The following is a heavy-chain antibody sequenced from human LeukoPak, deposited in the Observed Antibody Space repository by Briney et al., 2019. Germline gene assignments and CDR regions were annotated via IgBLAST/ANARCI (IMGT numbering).Heavy chain of an antibody. CDR3: ARDMGASFGVPTTYYFDY. J-gene: IGHJ4*02. CDR2: ISYDGSNK. CDR1: GFTFSSYA. V-gene: IGHV3-30*04. Sequence: GRSLRLSCAASGFTFSSYAMHWVRQAPGKGLEWVAVISYDGSNKYYADFVKGRFTISRDNSKNTLYLQMNSLRAEDTAVYYCARDMGASFGVPTTYYFDYWGQGTLVTVSS. D-gene: IGHD3-16*01.